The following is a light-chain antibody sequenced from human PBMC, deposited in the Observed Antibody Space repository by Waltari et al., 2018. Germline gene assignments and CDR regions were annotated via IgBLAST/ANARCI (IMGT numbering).Light chain of an antibody. CDR3: QKYESLPAT. CDR1: QSISRY. Sequence: EIMLTQSPGTLSLSPGERATLSCRASQSISRYLAWYQQKPGQAPRLLIYEASRRATGTPDRFSVSGSGTDFSLTISRLEPEDFAVYYCQKYESLPATFGQGTKVEIK. CDR2: EAS. V-gene: IGKV3-20*01. J-gene: IGKJ1*01.